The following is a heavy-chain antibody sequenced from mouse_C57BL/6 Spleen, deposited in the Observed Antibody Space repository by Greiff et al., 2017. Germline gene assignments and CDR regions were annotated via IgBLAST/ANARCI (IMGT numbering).Heavy chain of an antibody. CDR3: ARGGSSYDYFDY. V-gene: IGHV1-52*01. CDR1: GYTFTSYW. CDR2: IDPSDSEP. D-gene: IGHD1-1*01. J-gene: IGHJ2*01. Sequence: VQLQQPGAELVRPGSSVKLSCKASGYTFTSYWMHWVKQRPIQGLEWIGNIDPSDSEPHYNQKFKDKATLTVDKAASTAYMQLRSLTSEDSAVYYCARGGSSYDYFDYWGQGTTLTVSS.